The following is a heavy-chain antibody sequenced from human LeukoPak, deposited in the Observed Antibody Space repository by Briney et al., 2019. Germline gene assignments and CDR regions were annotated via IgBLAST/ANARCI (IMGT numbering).Heavy chain of an antibody. V-gene: IGHV4-39*07. Sequence: SETLSLTCTVSGGSISSSSYYWGWIRQPPGKGLEWIGSIYYSGSTYYNPSLKSRVTISVDTSKNQFSLKLSSVTAADTAVYYCAGPHNYGSGSYYGFDYWGQGTLVTVSS. D-gene: IGHD3-10*01. J-gene: IGHJ4*02. CDR3: AGPHNYGSGSYYGFDY. CDR1: GGSISSSSYY. CDR2: IYYSGST.